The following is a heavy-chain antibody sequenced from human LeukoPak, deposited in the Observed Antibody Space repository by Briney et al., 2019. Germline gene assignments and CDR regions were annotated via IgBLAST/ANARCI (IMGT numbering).Heavy chain of an antibody. Sequence: PSESLSLTCTVSSGSLSLYYWSWIRPPPRKGLAWIGYIYYSGSTNYNPSLKSRVTISVDTSKNQFSLKLSSVTAADTAVYYCARGGSTAIDYWGQGTLVTVSS. D-gene: IGHD3-16*01. CDR3: ARGGSTAIDY. V-gene: IGHV4-59*01. J-gene: IGHJ4*02. CDR2: IYYSGST. CDR1: SGSLSLYY.